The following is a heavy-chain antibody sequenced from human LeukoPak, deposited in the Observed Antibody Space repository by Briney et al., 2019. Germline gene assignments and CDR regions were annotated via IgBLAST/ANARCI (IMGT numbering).Heavy chain of an antibody. CDR2: MNPNSGNT. V-gene: IGHV1-8*01. Sequence: ASVKVSCKASGYTFTSYDINWVRQATGQGLEWMGWMNPNSGNTGYAQKFQGRVTMTRNTSISTAYMELSSLRSEDTAVYYCARALYDILTGPHDAFDIWGQGTMVTVSS. CDR3: ARALYDILTGPHDAFDI. D-gene: IGHD3-9*01. J-gene: IGHJ3*02. CDR1: GYTFTSYD.